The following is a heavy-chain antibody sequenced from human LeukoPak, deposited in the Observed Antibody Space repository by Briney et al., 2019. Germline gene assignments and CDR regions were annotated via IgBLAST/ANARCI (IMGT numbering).Heavy chain of an antibody. CDR2: IYSGGST. V-gene: IGHV3-53*01. D-gene: IGHD6-19*01. CDR1: GFTVSSNY. Sequence: GGSLRLSCAASGFTVSSNYMSWVRQAPGKGLEWVSVIYSGGSTYYAASVKGRFTISRDNSKNTLYLQMHSLRASDTAVYYCARVPPALSGWEIYCEFWGQGTLVTVSS. J-gene: IGHJ4*02. CDR3: ARVPPALSGWEIYCEF.